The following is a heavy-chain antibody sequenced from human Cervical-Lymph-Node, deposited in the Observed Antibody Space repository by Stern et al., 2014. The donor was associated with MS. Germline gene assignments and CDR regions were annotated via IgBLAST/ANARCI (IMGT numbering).Heavy chain of an antibody. CDR3: ATTRWDLFTWNWFDP. CDR2: IHDSGRP. V-gene: IGHV4-61*02. CDR1: GGSISSSGYY. J-gene: IGHJ5*02. D-gene: IGHD1-26*01. Sequence: VQLVESGPGLVKPSQTLSLTCTVSGGSISSSGYYWSWIRQPADKGLEWIGRIHDSGRPYYKPSLKSRVTISMEQATNQFSLKLPSVTAADTAVYYCATTRWDLFTWNWFDPWGQGTLVTVSS.